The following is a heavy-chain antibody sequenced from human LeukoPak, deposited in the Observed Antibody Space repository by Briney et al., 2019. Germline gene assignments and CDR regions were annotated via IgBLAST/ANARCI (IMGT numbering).Heavy chain of an antibody. Sequence: GGSLRLSCEASGFTFSSFEMNWVRQAPGKGLEWVSYISRTGSSTLYADSVKGRFTISRDNVKNSVYLQMNSLRAEDTAVYYCTRAGFYYDSSPYYRPIDYWGQGSLVTVSS. CDR2: ISRTGSST. CDR1: GFTFSSFE. J-gene: IGHJ4*02. D-gene: IGHD3-22*01. CDR3: TRAGFYYDSSPYYRPIDY. V-gene: IGHV3-48*03.